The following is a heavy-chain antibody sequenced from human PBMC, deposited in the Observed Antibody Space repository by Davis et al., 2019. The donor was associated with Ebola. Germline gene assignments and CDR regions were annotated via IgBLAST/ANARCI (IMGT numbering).Heavy chain of an antibody. D-gene: IGHD1-1*01. Sequence: AASVKVSCKASGYTFTNYGITWVRQAPGQGLEWMGWINPHNGNTNYAQNVQGRVIMTSDTATTTAYMKVGSLRSDDTAVYYCSRAQFPTTSDHWGQGTLVTVSS. CDR2: INPHNGNT. CDR1: GYTFTNYG. CDR3: SRAQFPTTSDH. V-gene: IGHV1-18*04. J-gene: IGHJ4*02.